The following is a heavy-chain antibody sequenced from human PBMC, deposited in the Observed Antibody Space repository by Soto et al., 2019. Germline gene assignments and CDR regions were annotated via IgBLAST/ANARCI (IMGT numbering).Heavy chain of an antibody. V-gene: IGHV3-30*18. Sequence: GRSLRLSCAASGFTFSSYVMHGVRPAPGKGLEWVAVISYDGSNKYYADSVKGRFTISRDNSKNTLYLQMNSLRAEDTAVYYCAKRGYGRYNWFDPWGQGTLVTVSS. D-gene: IGHD5-18*01. CDR1: GFTFSSYV. J-gene: IGHJ5*02. CDR2: ISYDGSNK. CDR3: AKRGYGRYNWFDP.